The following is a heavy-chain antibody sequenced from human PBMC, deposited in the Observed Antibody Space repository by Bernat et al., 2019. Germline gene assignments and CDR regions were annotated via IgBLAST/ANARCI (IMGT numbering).Heavy chain of an antibody. Sequence: QLQLQESGPGLVKPSETLSLTCTVSGGSISSSSYYWGWIRQPPGKGLEWIGSIYYSGSTYYNPSLKSRVTISVDTSKNQFSLKLSSVTAADTAVYYCARSDFSSSWTNYYYYGMDVWGQGTTVTVSS. D-gene: IGHD6-13*01. J-gene: IGHJ6*02. CDR1: GGSISSSSYY. V-gene: IGHV4-39*01. CDR3: ARSDFSSSWTNYYYYGMDV. CDR2: IYYSGST.